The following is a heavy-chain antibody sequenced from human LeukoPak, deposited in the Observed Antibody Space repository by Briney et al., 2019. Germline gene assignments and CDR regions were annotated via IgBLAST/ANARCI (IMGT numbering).Heavy chain of an antibody. CDR3: ARGSVREAMRVGMDV. CDR2: INPNSGGT. J-gene: IGHJ6*04. D-gene: IGHD4-17*01. Sequence: ASVKVSCKASGYTFTGYYMHWLRQAPGQGLEWMGWINPNSGGTNYAQKFQGRDTMTRDTSISTAYMELSRLRSDDTAVYYCARGSVREAMRVGMDVWGEGTTVSVCS. CDR1: GYTFTGYY. V-gene: IGHV1-2*02.